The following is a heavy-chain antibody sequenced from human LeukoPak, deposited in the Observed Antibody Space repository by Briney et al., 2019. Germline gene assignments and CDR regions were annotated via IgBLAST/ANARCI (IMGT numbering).Heavy chain of an antibody. Sequence: GGSLRLSCAASGFTFSSYWMSWVRQAPGKGLEWVANIRQDGSEKYYVDSVKGRFTISRDNAKNSLYLQMNSLRAEDTAVYYCAREGPNYYDSSGYYYRAWGQGTLVTVSS. D-gene: IGHD3-22*01. V-gene: IGHV3-7*01. CDR1: GFTFSSYW. CDR2: IRQDGSEK. J-gene: IGHJ4*02. CDR3: AREGPNYYDSSGYYYRA.